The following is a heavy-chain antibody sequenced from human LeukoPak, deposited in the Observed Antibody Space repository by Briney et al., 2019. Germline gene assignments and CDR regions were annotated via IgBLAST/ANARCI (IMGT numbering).Heavy chain of an antibody. CDR3: ALRKYNRRSSGFDI. CDR1: GFTFSSYG. CDR2: IWYDGSNK. V-gene: IGHV3-33*01. Sequence: PGGSLRLSCAASGFTFSSYGMHWVRQAPGKGLEGVAVIWYDGSNKYYADSVKGRFTISRDNSNNTLYLQMNSLRAEDTGGYYGALRKYNRRSSGFDIWGQGTMVHVSS. D-gene: IGHD1-14*01. J-gene: IGHJ3*02.